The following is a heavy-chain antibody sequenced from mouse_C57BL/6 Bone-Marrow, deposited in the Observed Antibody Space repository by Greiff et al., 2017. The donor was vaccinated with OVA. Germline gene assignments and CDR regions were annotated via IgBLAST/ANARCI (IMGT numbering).Heavy chain of an antibody. V-gene: IGHV1-54*01. D-gene: IGHD1-1*01. Sequence: QVQLQQSGAELVRPGTSVKVSCKASGYAFTNYLIEWVKQRPGQGLEWIGVINPGSGGTNYTEKFKGKATLPADTSSSTAYMQRSSLTSEDSAVYCCGRKLTVGYAMDYWGQGTSGTVSS. CDR1: GYAFTNYL. J-gene: IGHJ4*01. CDR3: GRKLTVGYAMDY. CDR2: INPGSGGT.